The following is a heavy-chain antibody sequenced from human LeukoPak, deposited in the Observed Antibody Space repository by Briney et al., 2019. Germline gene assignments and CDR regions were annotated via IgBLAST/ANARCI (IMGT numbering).Heavy chain of an antibody. CDR1: GFTFSSYG. V-gene: IGHV3-33*01. CDR2: IWYDGSNK. J-gene: IGHJ5*02. Sequence: GGSLRLSCAASGFTFSSYGMHWVRQAPGNGLEWVAVIWYDGSNKYYADSVKGRFTISRDNSKNTLYLQMNSLRAEDTAVYYCARDFDRNWFDPWGQGTLVTVSS. CDR3: ARDFDRNWFDP.